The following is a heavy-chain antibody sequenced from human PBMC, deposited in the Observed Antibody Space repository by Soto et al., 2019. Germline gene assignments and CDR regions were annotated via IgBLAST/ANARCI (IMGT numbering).Heavy chain of an antibody. J-gene: IGHJ4*02. Sequence: QPGGSLRLSCAASGFTFSSYGMHWVRQAPGKGLEWVAVIWYDGSNKYYADSVKGRFTISRDNSKNTLYLQMNSLRAEDTAVYYCARASYYDYVWGSFLDYCGQGTLVTVSS. CDR1: GFTFSSYG. D-gene: IGHD3-16*01. CDR2: IWYDGSNK. V-gene: IGHV3-33*01. CDR3: ARASYYDYVWGSFLDY.